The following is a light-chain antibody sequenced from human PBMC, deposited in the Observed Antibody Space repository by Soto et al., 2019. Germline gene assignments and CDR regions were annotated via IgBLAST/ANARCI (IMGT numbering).Light chain of an antibody. Sequence: EIVLTQSPGTLSLSPGERATLSCRASQSVSSSYLAWYQQKPGQAPRLLIFGASSRATGIPDGFSGSGSGTDFTLTISRLEPEDFAVYYCQQYGSSPLTFGRGTKVDIK. CDR3: QQYGSSPLT. J-gene: IGKJ4*01. CDR2: GAS. CDR1: QSVSSSY. V-gene: IGKV3-20*01.